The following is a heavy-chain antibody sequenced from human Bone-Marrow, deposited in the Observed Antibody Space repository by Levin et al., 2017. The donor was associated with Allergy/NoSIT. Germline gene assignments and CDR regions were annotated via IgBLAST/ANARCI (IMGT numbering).Heavy chain of an antibody. V-gene: IGHV3-48*02. CDR1: GFTFRHYT. J-gene: IGHJ4*02. CDR3: ARDPARGYYDSSGYSGDH. D-gene: IGHD3-22*01. Sequence: PGGSLRLSCAASGFTFRHYTMNWVRQAPGKGLEWVSCITSSGDGTYYADSVEGRFTISRDNAKNSLYLQLNRLRDEDTAMYYCARDPARGYYDSSGYSGDHWGQGTLVTVSS. CDR2: ITSSGDGT.